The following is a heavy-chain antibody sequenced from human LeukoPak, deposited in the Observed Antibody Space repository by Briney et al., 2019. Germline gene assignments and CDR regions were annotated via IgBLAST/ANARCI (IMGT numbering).Heavy chain of an antibody. J-gene: IGHJ3*02. CDR3: AKDKDGGAVATGAFDI. CDR1: GFTFSSYA. D-gene: IGHD6-19*01. CDR2: ISGSGGST. Sequence: GGSLRLSCAASGFTFSSYAMSWVRQAPGKGLEWVSAISGSGGSTYYADSVKGRFTISRDNSKNTLYLQMNSLRAEDTAVYYCAKDKDGGAVATGAFDIWGQGTMVTVAS. V-gene: IGHV3-23*01.